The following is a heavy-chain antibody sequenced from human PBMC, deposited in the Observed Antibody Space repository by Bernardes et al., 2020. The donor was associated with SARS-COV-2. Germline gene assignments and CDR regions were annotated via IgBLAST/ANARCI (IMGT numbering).Heavy chain of an antibody. CDR2: IYYSGTT. CDR3: ARHARDCTRGVCQTYYYYAMDV. Sequence: SETLSLTCTVSGGSTKYYYWSWIRQPPGKALEWIGYIYYSGTTNYNPSLKSRVTIAIDTSKNQFSLKLSSVTAADTAVYYCARHARDCTRGVCQTYYYYAMDVWGQGTTVTVSS. J-gene: IGHJ6*02. D-gene: IGHD2-8*01. CDR1: GGSTKYYY. V-gene: IGHV4-59*08.